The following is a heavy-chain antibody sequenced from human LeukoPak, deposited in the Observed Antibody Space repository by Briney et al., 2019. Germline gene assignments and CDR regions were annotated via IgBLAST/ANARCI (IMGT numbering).Heavy chain of an antibody. V-gene: IGHV3-21*01. CDR2: ISSTGSYI. CDR3: ARAFYSGSFLDY. Sequence: GGSLRLSCAASGFTFSSYSMNWVRQAPGKGLEWVSSISSTGSYIYYADSVKGRFTISRDNAKNSLYLQMNSLRAEDTAVYYCARAFYSGSFLDYWGQGTLVTVSS. J-gene: IGHJ4*02. CDR1: GFTFSSYS. D-gene: IGHD1-26*01.